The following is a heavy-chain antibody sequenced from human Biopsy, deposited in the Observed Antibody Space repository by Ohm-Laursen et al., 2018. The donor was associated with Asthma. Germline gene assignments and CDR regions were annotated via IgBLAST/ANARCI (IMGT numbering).Heavy chain of an antibody. CDR3: ASDFPKDYVRCNFQF. CDR2: IMTVFGTT. Sequence: SVKVSCKASGGMFGNYAISWVRQAPGQGLEWLGGIMTVFGTTNYAQKFQGRVTMTEDTSTDTAYMELSSLSSDDTAVYYCASDFPKDYVRCNFQFWGQGTLVTVSS. D-gene: IGHD4-17*01. V-gene: IGHV1-69*06. CDR1: GGMFGNYA. J-gene: IGHJ4*02.